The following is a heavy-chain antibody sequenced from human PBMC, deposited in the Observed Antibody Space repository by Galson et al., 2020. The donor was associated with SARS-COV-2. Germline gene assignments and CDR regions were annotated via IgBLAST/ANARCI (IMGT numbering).Heavy chain of an antibody. CDR1: GFTVSSNY. CDR2: IRSGGST. J-gene: IGHJ3*02. D-gene: IGHD1-26*01. Sequence: GGSLRLSCAAPGFTVSSNYMSWVRQAPGKGLEWVSAIRSGGSTHYADSVKGRFTISRDNSKNTLDLQMSSLRPEDTAVYYCAGGVVGVAGGAFDIWGHGTMVTVSS. CDR3: AGGVVGVAGGAFDI. V-gene: IGHV3-53*05.